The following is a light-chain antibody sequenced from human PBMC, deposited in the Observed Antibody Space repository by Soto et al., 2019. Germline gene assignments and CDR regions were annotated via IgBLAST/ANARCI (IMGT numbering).Light chain of an antibody. Sequence: EIVLTQSPGTLSLSPGERATLSCRASQTISSSYLAWYQQRPGQAPRLLIYGASSRATGIPDRFSGSGSGTDFTLTISIGEPDDFVVYYCQQYGSFWTFGQGTKVEVK. CDR1: QTISSSY. CDR3: QQYGSFWT. CDR2: GAS. V-gene: IGKV3-20*01. J-gene: IGKJ1*01.